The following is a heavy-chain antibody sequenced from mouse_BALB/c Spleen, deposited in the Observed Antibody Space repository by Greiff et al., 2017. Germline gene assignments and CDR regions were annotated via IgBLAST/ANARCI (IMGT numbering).Heavy chain of an antibody. V-gene: IGHV5-17*02. Sequence: EVNVVESGGGLVQPGGSRKLSCAASGFTFSSFGMHWVRQAPEKGLEWVAYISSGSSTIYYADTVKGRFTISRDNPKNTLFLQMTSLRSEDTAMYYCARGRRYYFDYWGQGTTLTVSS. CDR1: GFTFSSFG. CDR3: ARGRRYYFDY. J-gene: IGHJ2*01. CDR2: ISSGSSTI.